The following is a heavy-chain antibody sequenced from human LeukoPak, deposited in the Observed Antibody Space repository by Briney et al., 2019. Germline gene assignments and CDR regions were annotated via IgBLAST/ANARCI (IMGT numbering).Heavy chain of an antibody. CDR3: AKALEQETVIALDS. D-gene: IGHD6-13*01. CDR1: GFTFSTYA. Sequence: HTGGSLRLSCAASGFTFSTYAMSWVRQAPGKGLEWVSAISGSGGSTYYADSVKGRFAISRDNSKNTLYLQMNGLRAEDTSIYFCAKALEQETVIALDSWGQGTLVTVSS. CDR2: ISGSGGST. V-gene: IGHV3-23*01. J-gene: IGHJ4*02.